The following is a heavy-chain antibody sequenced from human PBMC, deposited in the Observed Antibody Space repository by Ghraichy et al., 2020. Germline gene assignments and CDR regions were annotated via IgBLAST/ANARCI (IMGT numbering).Heavy chain of an antibody. V-gene: IGHV4-38-2*01. CDR1: GYSISSGYY. D-gene: IGHD1-26*01. CDR3: ASPWSYHNAFDI. CDR2: IYHSGST. Sequence: SETLSLTCAVSGYSISSGYYWGWIRQPPGKGLEWIGSIYHSGSTYYNPSLKSRVTISVDTSKNQFSLKLSSVTAADTAVYYCASPWSYHNAFDIWGQGTMVTVSS. J-gene: IGHJ3*02.